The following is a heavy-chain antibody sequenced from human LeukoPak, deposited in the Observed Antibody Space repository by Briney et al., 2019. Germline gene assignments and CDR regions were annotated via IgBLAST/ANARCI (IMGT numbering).Heavy chain of an antibody. D-gene: IGHD3-9*01. CDR3: AKLKRYLY. Sequence: GGSLRLSCAASGFTFSSYGMHWVRQAPGKGLEWVAVISYDGSNKYYADSVKGRFTISRDNSKNTLYLQMNSLRAEDTAVYYCAKLKRYLYWGQGTLVTVSS. J-gene: IGHJ4*02. CDR2: ISYDGSNK. CDR1: GFTFSSYG. V-gene: IGHV3-30*18.